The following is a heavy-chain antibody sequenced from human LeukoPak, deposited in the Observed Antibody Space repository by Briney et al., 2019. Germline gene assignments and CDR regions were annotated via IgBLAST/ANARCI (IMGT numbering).Heavy chain of an antibody. V-gene: IGHV3-23*01. Sequence: PSETLSLTCTVSGGSISSSSYYWGWIRQAPGKGLEWVSTITTSDGNTYYADSVKGRFTVSRDNSKNTLFLQMNSLRAEDTAVYYCAKDGGHWVSAHWGDSWGRGTLVTVSS. J-gene: IGHJ4*02. CDR2: ITTSDGNT. CDR3: AKDGGHWVSAHWGDS. D-gene: IGHD7-27*01. CDR1: GGSISSSSYY.